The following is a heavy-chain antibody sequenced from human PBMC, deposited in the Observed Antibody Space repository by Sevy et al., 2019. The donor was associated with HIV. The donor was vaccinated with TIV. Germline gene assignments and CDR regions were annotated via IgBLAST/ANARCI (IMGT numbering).Heavy chain of an antibody. CDR1: GFTFGSYG. J-gene: IGHJ6*02. V-gene: IGHV3-30*03. CDR2: ILYDSSNK. Sequence: GGSLRLSCAVSGFTFGSYGMHWVRQAPGKGLEWVAVILYDSSNKYYGDSVKGRFTISRDNSKNTLYLQMNSLRTDDTAVYYCARGLAALPGYYYGMDVWGQGTTVTVS. D-gene: IGHD6-6*01. CDR3: ARGLAALPGYYYGMDV.